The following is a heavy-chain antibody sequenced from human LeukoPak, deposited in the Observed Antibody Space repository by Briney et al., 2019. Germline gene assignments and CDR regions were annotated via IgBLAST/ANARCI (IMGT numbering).Heavy chain of an antibody. Sequence: TGGSLRLSCAASGFTFSSYGMHWVRQAPGKGLEWVGRIKSKTDGGTTDYAAPVKGRFTISRDDSKNTLYLQMNSLKTEDTAVYYCTSLSSGWYRADYWGQGTLVTVSS. V-gene: IGHV3-15*01. CDR2: IKSKTDGGTT. CDR1: GFTFSSYG. J-gene: IGHJ4*02. D-gene: IGHD6-19*01. CDR3: TSLSSGWYRADY.